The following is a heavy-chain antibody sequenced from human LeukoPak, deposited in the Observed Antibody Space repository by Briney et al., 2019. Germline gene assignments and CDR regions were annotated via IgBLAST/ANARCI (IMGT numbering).Heavy chain of an antibody. Sequence: GGSLRLSCAASGFTFRENWMSWDRQAEGKGLEWVANIKHDGSETYYVDSVKGRFTISRDNAKNSLNLQMNSLRAEDTALYYCPRAAYDMDVWGQGTTVTVSS. CDR3: PRAAYDMDV. CDR2: IKHDGSET. J-gene: IGHJ6*02. CDR1: GFTFRENW. V-gene: IGHV3-7*03.